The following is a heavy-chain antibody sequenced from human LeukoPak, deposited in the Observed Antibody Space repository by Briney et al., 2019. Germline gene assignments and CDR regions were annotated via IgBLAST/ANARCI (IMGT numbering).Heavy chain of an antibody. J-gene: IGHJ4*02. Sequence: PGGSLRLSCAASGFTFSSYWMSWVRQAPGKGLEWVANIKQDGSEKYYVDSVKGRFTLSRGNAKNSLYLQMNSLRAEDTAVYYCASYLSAYYYDSSGYYSDYWGQGTLVTVSS. D-gene: IGHD3-22*01. CDR2: IKQDGSEK. CDR3: ASYLSAYYYDSSGYYSDY. CDR1: GFTFSSYW. V-gene: IGHV3-7*01.